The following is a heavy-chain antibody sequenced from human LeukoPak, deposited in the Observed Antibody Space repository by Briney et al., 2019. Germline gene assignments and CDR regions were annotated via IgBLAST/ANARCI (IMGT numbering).Heavy chain of an antibody. CDR2: ISYSGST. D-gene: IGHD5-24*01. CDR1: GGSISSYY. CDR3: ARCRDGYPPFDY. V-gene: IGHV4-59*01. Sequence: SETLSLTCTVSGGSISSYYWSWIRQPPGKGLEWIGYISYSGSTNYNPSLKSRVTISVDTSKNQFSRRLSSVTAADTAVYFCARCRDGYPPFDYWGQGTLVTVSS. J-gene: IGHJ4*02.